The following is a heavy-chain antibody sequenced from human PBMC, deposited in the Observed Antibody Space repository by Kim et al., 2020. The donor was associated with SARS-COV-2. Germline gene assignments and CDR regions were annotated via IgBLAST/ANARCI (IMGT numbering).Heavy chain of an antibody. Sequence: GGSLRLSCAASGITFSNYGMHWVRQAPGKGLEWVAVISYDGSNQYYGDSVKGRFTISRDNSKNTLYLQMNSLRAEDTAVYYCAKGAMFRGPDHDYYGDGTPVTVSP. J-gene: IGHJ4*01. CDR1: GITFSNYG. CDR2: ISYDGSNQ. D-gene: IGHD3-10*01. V-gene: IGHV3-30*18. CDR3: AKGAMFRGPDHDY.